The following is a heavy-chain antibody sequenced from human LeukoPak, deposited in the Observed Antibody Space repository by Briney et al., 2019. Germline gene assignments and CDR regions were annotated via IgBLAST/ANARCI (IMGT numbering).Heavy chain of an antibody. CDR1: GGTFSSYT. D-gene: IGHD5-18*01. Sequence: GASVKVSCEASGGTFSSYTISWVRQAPGQGLEWMGRIIPILGIANYAQKFQGRVTITADKSTSTAYMELSSLRSEDTAVYYCARVDVDTAMVTRRYYYYGMDVWGQGTTVTVSS. CDR3: ARVDVDTAMVTRRYYYYGMDV. CDR2: IIPILGIA. V-gene: IGHV1-69*02. J-gene: IGHJ6*02.